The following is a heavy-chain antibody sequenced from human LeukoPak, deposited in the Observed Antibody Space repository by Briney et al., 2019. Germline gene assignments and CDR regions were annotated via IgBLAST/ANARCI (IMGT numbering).Heavy chain of an antibody. Sequence: GGSLRLSCAASGFTFSSYAMHWVRQAPGKGLEWVALISYDGSNKYYADSVKGRSTISRDNSKNTLYLQMNSLKIEDTAVYYCARDPLWSGYFPGFDYWGQGTLVTVSS. CDR2: ISYDGSNK. CDR3: ARDPLWSGYFPGFDY. V-gene: IGHV3-30-3*01. CDR1: GFTFSSYA. D-gene: IGHD3-3*01. J-gene: IGHJ4*02.